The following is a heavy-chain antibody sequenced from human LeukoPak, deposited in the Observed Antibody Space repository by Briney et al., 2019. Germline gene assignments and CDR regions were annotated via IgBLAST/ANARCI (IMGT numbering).Heavy chain of an antibody. CDR3: ARASGTMIRGVKIWFDS. D-gene: IGHD3-10*01. CDR2: FYHNGTT. Sequence: SETLSLTCTVSVYSISSGFYWDWIRQPPGKGLEWIGTFYHNGTTYYSPSLKSRVTISVDTSKNQFSLRLSSVTAADTAVYYCARASGTMIRGVKIWFDSWGHGTLVAVSS. V-gene: IGHV4-38-2*02. CDR1: VYSISSGFY. J-gene: IGHJ5*01.